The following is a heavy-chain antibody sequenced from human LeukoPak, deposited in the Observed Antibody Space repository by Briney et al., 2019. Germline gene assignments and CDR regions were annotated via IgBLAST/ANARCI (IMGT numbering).Heavy chain of an antibody. CDR1: GFTFSSYA. J-gene: IGHJ4*02. Sequence: GGSLRLSCAASGFTFSSYAMSWVRQAPGKGLEWVSGISGSGGSTYYADSVKGRFTISRDNAKNTLYLQMNSLRAEDTAVFYCTRSLNYGFDYWGQGTLVTVSS. CDR2: ISGSGGST. V-gene: IGHV3-23*01. CDR3: TRSLNYGFDY. D-gene: IGHD5-24*01.